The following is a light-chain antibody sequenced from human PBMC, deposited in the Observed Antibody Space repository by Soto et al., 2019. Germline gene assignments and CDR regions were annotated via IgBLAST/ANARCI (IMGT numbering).Light chain of an antibody. CDR1: QSVSSS. V-gene: IGKV3-11*01. CDR3: QQHSNWPRT. CDR2: DAS. Sequence: EIVLTQSPATLSLSPGESATLSCRASQSVSSSLAWYQQKPGQAPMLLIYDASNRATGIPARFSGSGSGTDFTLTISSLEPEDFAVYYCQQHSNWPRTFGQGTKVEIK. J-gene: IGKJ2*01.